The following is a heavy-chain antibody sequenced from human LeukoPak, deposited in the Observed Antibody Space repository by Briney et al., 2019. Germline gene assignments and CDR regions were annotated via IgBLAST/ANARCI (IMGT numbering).Heavy chain of an antibody. J-gene: IGHJ4*02. CDR3: ARDRPFWN. D-gene: IGHD3-3*01. CDR1: GLTSTNYW. V-gene: IGHV3-74*01. Sequence: SGGSLRPSCAASGLTSTNYWMHWVRQVPGKGLVWVSRIKLDENTAYYADFVKGRFTISRDDAKTTVYLQMNSLRAEDSAVYYCARDRPFWNWGQGTLVTVSS. CDR2: IKLDENTA.